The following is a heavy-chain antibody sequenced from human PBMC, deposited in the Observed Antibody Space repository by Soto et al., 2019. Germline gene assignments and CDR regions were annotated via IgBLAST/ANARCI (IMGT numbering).Heavy chain of an antibody. D-gene: IGHD2-15*01. J-gene: IGHJ6*03. Sequence: GGSLRLSCATSGFTFSSYAMSWVRQAPGKGLEWVSAISGSGGSTYYADSVKGRFTISRDNSKNTLYLQMNSLRAEDTAVYYCAKDSEYCSGGSCYYYYYYYMDVWGKGTTVTVSS. V-gene: IGHV3-23*01. CDR1: GFTFSSYA. CDR2: ISGSGGST. CDR3: AKDSEYCSGGSCYYYYYYYMDV.